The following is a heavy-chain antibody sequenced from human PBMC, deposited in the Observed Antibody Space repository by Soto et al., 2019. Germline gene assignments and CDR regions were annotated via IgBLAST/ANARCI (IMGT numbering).Heavy chain of an antibody. J-gene: IGHJ5*02. V-gene: IGHV4-59*01. D-gene: IGHD3-3*01. CDR3: ARVHDFWSGSNWFDP. CDR1: GGPISYNY. CDR2: IYYSGST. Sequence: SETLSLTCTVSGGPISYNYWSWIRQPPGKGLEWIGDIYYSGSTNYNPSLKSRVIMSAGTSKNQFLLKMTSVTAADMAIYYCARVHDFWSGSNWFDPWGQGTLVTVSS.